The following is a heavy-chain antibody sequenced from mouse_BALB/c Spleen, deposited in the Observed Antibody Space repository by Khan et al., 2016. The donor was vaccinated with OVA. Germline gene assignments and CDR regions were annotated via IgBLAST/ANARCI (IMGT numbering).Heavy chain of an antibody. CDR2: INTYTGEP. J-gene: IGHJ1*01. CDR3: ARSNSYWYFDV. CDR1: GYTFTNYG. D-gene: IGHD4-1*02. Sequence: QIQLVQSGPELVKPGETVKISCKASGYTFTNYGMNWVKQAPGKGLKWMGWINTYTGEPTYADDFKGRSAFSLDTSASTAYLQIKNLKCEDTATYFCARSNSYWYFDVWGPGTTVTVSS. V-gene: IGHV9-3-1*01.